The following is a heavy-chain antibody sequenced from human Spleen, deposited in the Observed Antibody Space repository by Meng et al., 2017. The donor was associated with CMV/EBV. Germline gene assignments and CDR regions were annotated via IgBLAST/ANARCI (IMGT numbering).Heavy chain of an antibody. CDR3: ARVYDSSGYWALYYFDY. CDR1: GFIFDDYG. D-gene: IGHD3-22*01. CDR2: IYHSGNT. V-gene: IGHV4-59*01. J-gene: IGHJ4*02. Sequence: ESLKISCAASGFIFDDYGMSWIRQPPGKALEWIGFIYHSGNTNYNPSLRSRVTMSVDTSKNQVSLKLSSVSAADTAVYYCARVYDSSGYWALYYFDYWGQGTLVTVSS.